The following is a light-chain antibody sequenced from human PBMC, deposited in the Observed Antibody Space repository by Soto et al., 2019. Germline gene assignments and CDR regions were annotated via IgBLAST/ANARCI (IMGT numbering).Light chain of an antibody. CDR2: GAS. V-gene: IGKV3-15*01. CDR3: QQYNDWPRT. J-gene: IGKJ2*01. CDR1: QSVRSN. Sequence: EIVMTQSPATLSVSPGASATLSCRASQSVRSNLAWYQQKLGQAPRLLIYGASTRATGVPARFSGSGSGTEFTLTISSLQSEDFSVFYCQQYNDWPRTFGQGTKL.